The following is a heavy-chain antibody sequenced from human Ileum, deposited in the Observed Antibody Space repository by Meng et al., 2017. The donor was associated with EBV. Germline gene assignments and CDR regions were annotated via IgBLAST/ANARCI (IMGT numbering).Heavy chain of an antibody. Sequence: VQLQQWGAGLLNPSETMSLTCAVYCGFFSGYYWSWISQSPGKGREWIGEINHSGSTNYNPSLKSRVTISVDTSKNQFSLKLTSVTAADTAVYYCAREARSSGYHPGIGPWGQGTLVTVSS. CDR3: AREARSSGYHPGIGP. V-gene: IGHV4-34*02. CDR1: CGFFSGYY. J-gene: IGHJ5*02. CDR2: INHSGST. D-gene: IGHD3-22*01.